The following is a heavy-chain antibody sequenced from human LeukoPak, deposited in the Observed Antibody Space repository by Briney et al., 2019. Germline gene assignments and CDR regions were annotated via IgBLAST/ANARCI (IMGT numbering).Heavy chain of an antibody. CDR2: ISYDGSNK. Sequence: GGSLRLSCAASGFTFSSNAMHWVRQAPGKGLEWVAVISYDGSNKFYAESVRGRFIVSRENSKDTLYLQMNSLRADDTAVYYCARERYAGYYFDSWGQGTLVTVPS. CDR1: GFTFSSNA. V-gene: IGHV3-30-3*01. CDR3: ARERYAGYYFDS. J-gene: IGHJ4*02. D-gene: IGHD3-16*01.